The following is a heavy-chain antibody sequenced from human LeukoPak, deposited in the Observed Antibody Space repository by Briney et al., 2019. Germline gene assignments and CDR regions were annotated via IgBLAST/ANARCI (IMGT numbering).Heavy chain of an antibody. V-gene: IGHV1-8*02. J-gene: IGHJ4*02. Sequence: ASVKVSCTASGYTFTSYDFNWVRQATGQRPEWMGWMSPNSGDTGYAQKFQDRVTMTRNTSISTAYMELSSLRSDDTAVYYCARGPPDWGYDYWGPGTLVTVSS. CDR3: ARGPPDWGYDY. CDR2: MSPNSGDT. CDR1: GYTFTSYD. D-gene: IGHD7-27*01.